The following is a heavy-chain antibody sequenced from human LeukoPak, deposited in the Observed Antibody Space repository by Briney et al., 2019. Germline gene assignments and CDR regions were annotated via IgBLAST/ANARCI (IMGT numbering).Heavy chain of an antibody. V-gene: IGHV1-2*02. CDR3: ARDGPEAMVRGVIRGYYYYYMDV. CDR1: GYTLTSYG. D-gene: IGHD3-10*01. Sequence: EASVKVSCKASGYTLTSYGISWVRQAPGQGLEWMGWINPNSGGTNYAQKFQGRVTMTRDTSISTAYMELSRLRSDDTAVYYCARDGPEAMVRGVIRGYYYYYMDVWGKGTTVTVSS. J-gene: IGHJ6*03. CDR2: INPNSGGT.